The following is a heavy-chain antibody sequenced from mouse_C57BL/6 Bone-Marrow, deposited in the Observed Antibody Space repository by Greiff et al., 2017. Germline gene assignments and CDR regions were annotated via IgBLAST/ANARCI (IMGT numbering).Heavy chain of an antibody. D-gene: IGHD1-1*01. CDR2: IDPSASYT. Sequence: QVQLKQPGAELVKPGASVKLSCKASGYTFTSYWMQWVKQRPGQGLEWIGEIDPSASYTNYNQKFKGKTTLTVDTSSSTAYMQLSSLTSEDSAVYYCARGIYYYGSRRYFDVWGTGTTVTVSS. CDR3: ARGIYYYGSRRYFDV. CDR1: GYTFTSYW. V-gene: IGHV1-50*01. J-gene: IGHJ1*03.